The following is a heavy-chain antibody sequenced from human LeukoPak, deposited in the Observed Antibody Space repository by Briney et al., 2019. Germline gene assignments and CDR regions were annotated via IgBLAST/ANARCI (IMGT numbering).Heavy chain of an antibody. V-gene: IGHV4-34*01. D-gene: IGHD1-26*01. Sequence: SETLSLTCAVYGGSFSGYYWSWIRQPPGKGLEWIGEINHSGSTNYNPSFKSRVTISVDTSKNQFSLKLSSVTAADTAVYYCARAKGERSLPLYYYYYYGMDVWGQGTTVTVSS. J-gene: IGHJ6*02. CDR3: ARAKGERSLPLYYYYYYGMDV. CDR2: INHSGST. CDR1: GGSFSGYY.